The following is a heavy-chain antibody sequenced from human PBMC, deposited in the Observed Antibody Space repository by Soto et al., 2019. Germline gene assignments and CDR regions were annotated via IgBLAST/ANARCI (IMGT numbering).Heavy chain of an antibody. Sequence: GGPLRLSCAASGFTFSSYAMHWVRQAPGKGLEWVAVISYDGSNKYYADSVKGRFTISRDNSKNTLYLQMNSLRAEDTAVYYCARSRTGTTYGGMDVWGQGTTVTVSS. D-gene: IGHD1-7*01. CDR3: ARSRTGTTYGGMDV. V-gene: IGHV3-30*14. CDR1: GFTFSSYA. CDR2: ISYDGSNK. J-gene: IGHJ6*02.